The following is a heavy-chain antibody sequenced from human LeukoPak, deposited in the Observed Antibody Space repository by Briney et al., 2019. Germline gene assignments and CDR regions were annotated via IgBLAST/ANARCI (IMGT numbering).Heavy chain of an antibody. D-gene: IGHD6-19*01. CDR3: ATQQWLGQTNWFDP. J-gene: IGHJ5*02. CDR2: FDPEDGET. Sequence: GASVKVSCKVSGYTLTELSMHWVRQAPGKGLEWMGGFDPEDGETIYAQKFQGRVTMTEDTSTDTAYMELSSLRSEDTAVYYCATQQWLGQTNWFDPWGQGTLVTVSS. CDR1: GYTLTELS. V-gene: IGHV1-24*01.